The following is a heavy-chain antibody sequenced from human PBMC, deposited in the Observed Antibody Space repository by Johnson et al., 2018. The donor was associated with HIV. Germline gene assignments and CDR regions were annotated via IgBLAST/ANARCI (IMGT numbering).Heavy chain of an antibody. CDR1: RFTVSSNY. V-gene: IGHV3-66*01. J-gene: IGHJ3*02. CDR2: IYSAGHT. D-gene: IGHD6-13*01. Sequence: VQLVESGGGLVQPGGSLRLSCAASRFTVSSNYMPWVRQAPGKGLEWVSVIYSAGHTYYADSVKGRFTISRDNSKNSLFLHMNSLRVEDTAVYYCAKSGGYPNAFDIWGQGTMVTVSS. CDR3: AKSGGYPNAFDI.